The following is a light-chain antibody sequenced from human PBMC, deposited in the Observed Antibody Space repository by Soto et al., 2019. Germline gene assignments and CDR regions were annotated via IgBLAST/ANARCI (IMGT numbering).Light chain of an antibody. J-gene: IGLJ2*01. CDR2: EVS. V-gene: IGLV2-14*01. CDR3: SSYTTNKTLL. Sequence: QSVLTQPASVSGSPGQSITISCTGTSSDVGAYNFVSWYQQHPGKAPKLIFYEVSNRPPGLSDRFSGPKSGTTASLTISGLQAEDEADYFCSSYTTNKTLLFGGGTK. CDR1: SSDVGAYNF.